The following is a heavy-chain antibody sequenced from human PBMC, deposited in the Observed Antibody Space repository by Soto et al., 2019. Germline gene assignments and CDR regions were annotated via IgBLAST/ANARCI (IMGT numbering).Heavy chain of an antibody. CDR3: VKDQISGRRYFDY. J-gene: IGHJ4*02. V-gene: IGHV3-64D*06. CDR2: ISSNGGST. D-gene: IGHD6-19*01. CDR1: GFTFSSYA. Sequence: VGSLRLSCSASGFTFSSYAMHWVRQAPGKGLEYVSAISSNGGSTYYADSVKGRFTISRDNSKNTLYLQMSSLRAEDTAVYYCVKDQISGRRYFDYWGQGTLVTVSS.